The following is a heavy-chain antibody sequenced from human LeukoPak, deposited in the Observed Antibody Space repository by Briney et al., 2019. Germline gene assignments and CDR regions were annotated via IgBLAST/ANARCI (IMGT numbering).Heavy chain of an antibody. Sequence: GGSLRLSCAASGFTVSSNYMSWVRQAPGKGLEWVGRIKSKTDGGTTDHAAPVKGRFTISRDDSKTTLYLQMNSLKTEDTAVYYCTTGFRGDFWSGYYTYAFDIWGQGTMVTVSS. D-gene: IGHD3-3*01. V-gene: IGHV3-15*01. CDR2: IKSKTDGGTT. CDR3: TTGFRGDFWSGYYTYAFDI. CDR1: GFTVSSNY. J-gene: IGHJ3*02.